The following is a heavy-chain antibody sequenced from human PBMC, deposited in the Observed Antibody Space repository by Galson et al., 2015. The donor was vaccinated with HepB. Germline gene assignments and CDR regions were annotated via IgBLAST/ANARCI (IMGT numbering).Heavy chain of an antibody. Sequence: SVKVSCKASGGTFSSYAISWVRQAPGQGLEWMGGIIPIFGTANYAQKFQGRVTITADESTSTAYMELSSLRSEDTAVYYCARNHYYDSSGYYSFDYWGQGTLVTVSS. CDR1: GGTFSSYA. V-gene: IGHV1-69*13. J-gene: IGHJ4*02. D-gene: IGHD3-22*01. CDR3: ARNHYYDSSGYYSFDY. CDR2: IIPIFGTA.